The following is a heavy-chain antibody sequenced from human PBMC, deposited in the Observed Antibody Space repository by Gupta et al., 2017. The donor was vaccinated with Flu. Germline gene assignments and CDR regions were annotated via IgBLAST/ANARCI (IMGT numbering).Heavy chain of an antibody. CDR3: ASVYSSSSGVIAFDI. Sequence: QVQLVQYGAEVKKPGSSVKVSCKASGGTFSSYAISWVRKAPGHGLEWMGGIIPIFGTANDAQKFQGRVTITADESTSTAYMELSSLRSEDTAVYYCASVYSSSSGVIAFDIWGQGTMVTGSS. CDR2: IIPIFGTA. D-gene: IGHD6-6*01. CDR1: GGTFSSYA. V-gene: IGHV1-69*01. J-gene: IGHJ3*02.